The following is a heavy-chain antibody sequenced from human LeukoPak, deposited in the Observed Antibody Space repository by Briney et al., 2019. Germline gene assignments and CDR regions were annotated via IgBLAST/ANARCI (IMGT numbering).Heavy chain of an antibody. CDR1: GGSISSYY. CDR3: ARMPRYSYGTLDY. V-gene: IGHV4-59*01. J-gene: IGHJ4*02. Sequence: SETLSLTCTVSGGSISSYYWSWIRQPPGKGLEWIGYIYYSGSTNYNPSLKSRVAISVDTSKNQFSLKLSSVTAADTAVYYCARMPRYSYGTLDYWGQGTLVTVSS. CDR2: IYYSGST. D-gene: IGHD5-18*01.